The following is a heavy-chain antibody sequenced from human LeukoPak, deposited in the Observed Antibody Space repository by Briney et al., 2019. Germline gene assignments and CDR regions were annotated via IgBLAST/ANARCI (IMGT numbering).Heavy chain of an antibody. Sequence: GGSLRLSCAASGFTFSSYSMYWVRQAPGKGLEWVSSISSSSSYIYYADSVKGRFTISRDNAKNSLYLQMNSLRAEDTAVYYCARVAVADFDYWAREPWSPSPQ. CDR2: ISSSSSYI. CDR3: ARVAVADFDY. D-gene: IGHD6-19*01. V-gene: IGHV3-21*01. J-gene: IGHJ4*02. CDR1: GFTFSSYS.